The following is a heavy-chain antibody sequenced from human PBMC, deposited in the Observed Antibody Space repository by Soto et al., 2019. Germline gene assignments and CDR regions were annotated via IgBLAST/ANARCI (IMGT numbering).Heavy chain of an antibody. CDR1: GYTFTSYD. D-gene: IGHD5-12*01. CDR3: ARGRSIVASNYYYGMDV. J-gene: IGHJ6*02. V-gene: IGHV1-8*01. CDR2: MNPNSGNT. Sequence: GASVKVSCKASGYTFTSYDINWVRQATGQGLEWVGWMNPNSGNTGYAQKFQGRVTMTRNTSISTAYMELSSLRSEDTAVYYCARGRSIVASNYYYGMDVWGQGTTVTVSS.